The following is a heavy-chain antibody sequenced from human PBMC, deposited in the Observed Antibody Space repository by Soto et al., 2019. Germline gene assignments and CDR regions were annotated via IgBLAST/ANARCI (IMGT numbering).Heavy chain of an antibody. CDR3: ARAPTTNWGRGWFDP. CDR1: GGSFSGYY. D-gene: IGHD7-27*01. V-gene: IGHV4-34*01. CDR2: INHSGST. J-gene: IGHJ5*02. Sequence: SETLSLTCAVYGGSFSGYYWSWIRQPPGKGLEWIEEINHSGSTNYNPSLKSRVTISVDTSKNQFSLKLSSVTAADTAVYYCARAPTTNWGRGWFDPWGQGTLVTVSS.